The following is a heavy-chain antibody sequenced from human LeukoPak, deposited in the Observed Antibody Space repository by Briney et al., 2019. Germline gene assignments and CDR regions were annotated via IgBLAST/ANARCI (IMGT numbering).Heavy chain of an antibody. CDR3: ARGRKYHRPKNYFYSYMDV. V-gene: IGHV1-8*01. CDR2: MNPDSGNT. D-gene: IGHD2-2*01. Sequence: ASVKVSCKASGYTFTSYDINWVRQATGQGLEWMGWMNPDSGNTGFAQKFQGRITMTRNTSITTAYLELSSLRSEDTAVYYCARGRKYHRPKNYFYSYMDVWGKGTTVTVSS. CDR1: GYTFTSYD. J-gene: IGHJ6*03.